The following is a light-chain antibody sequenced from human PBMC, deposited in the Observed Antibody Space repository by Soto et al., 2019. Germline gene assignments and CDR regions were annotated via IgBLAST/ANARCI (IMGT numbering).Light chain of an antibody. J-gene: IGKJ1*01. V-gene: IGKV1-5*01. CDR3: QQSVT. Sequence: DIQMTQSPSTLSASVGDRVTITCRASQSISSWLAWYQQKPGKAPKLLIYDASSLESGVPSRFSGSGSGTEFTLTISSLQPDDFATYYCQQSVTFVQGTKVEIK. CDR2: DAS. CDR1: QSISSW.